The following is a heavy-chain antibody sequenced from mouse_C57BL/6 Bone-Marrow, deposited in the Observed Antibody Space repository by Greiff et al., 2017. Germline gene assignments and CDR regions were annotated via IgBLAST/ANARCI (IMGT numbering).Heavy chain of an antibody. V-gene: IGHV1-61*01. CDR3: ARRYGSSSFAY. J-gene: IGHJ3*01. D-gene: IGHD1-1*01. CDR2: IYPSDSET. Sequence: VQLQQPGAELVRPGSSVTLSCKASGYTFTSYWMDWVKQRPGQGLEWIGNIYPSDSETHYNQKFKDKAKLTVDKSSSTAYMQLSSLTSEDSAVYYCARRYGSSSFAYWGQGTLVTVSA. CDR1: GYTFTSYW.